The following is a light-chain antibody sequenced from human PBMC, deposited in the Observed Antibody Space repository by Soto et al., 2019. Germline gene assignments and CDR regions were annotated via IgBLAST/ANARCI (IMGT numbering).Light chain of an antibody. Sequence: QSALTQPPSASGSPGQSVTISCTGTSSDIGGYNYVSWYQQHPGKAPKLMIYEVSKWPSGVPDRFSGSKSGNTASLTVSGLQAEDEADYYCSSYAGSKYWVFGGGTKLTVL. V-gene: IGLV2-8*01. J-gene: IGLJ3*02. CDR1: SSDIGGYNY. CDR3: SSYAGSKYWV. CDR2: EVS.